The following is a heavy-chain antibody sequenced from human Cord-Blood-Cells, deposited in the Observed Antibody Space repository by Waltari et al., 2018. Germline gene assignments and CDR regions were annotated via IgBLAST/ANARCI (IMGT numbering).Heavy chain of an antibody. D-gene: IGHD3-10*01. CDR2: VIPIFGTA. Sequence: QVQLVQSGAEVKKPGSSVKVSCKASGGTFSSYAISWVRQAPGQGLEWMGGVIPIFGTANYAQKFQGRVTITADESTSTAYRELSSLRSEDTAVYYCARAFSGRNSNYYYYGMDVWGQGTTVTVSS. J-gene: IGHJ6*02. CDR3: ARAFSGRNSNYYYYGMDV. CDR1: GGTFSSYA. V-gene: IGHV1-69*12.